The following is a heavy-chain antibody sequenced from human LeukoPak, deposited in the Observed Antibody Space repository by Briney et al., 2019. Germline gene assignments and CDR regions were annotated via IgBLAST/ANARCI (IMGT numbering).Heavy chain of an antibody. D-gene: IGHD6-19*01. J-gene: IGHJ5*02. V-gene: IGHV4-39*07. CDR3: ARTGGWYARVSTVRTWLDP. Sequence: SETLSLTCTVSGGSISSDSYYWGWIRQPPGKGLEWIGSIYYSGSTYYNPSLKSRVTISVDTSKTQFSLKLSSVTAADTAVYYCARTGGWYARVSTVRTWLDPWGQGTVVIVSS. CDR1: GGSISSDSYY. CDR2: IYYSGST.